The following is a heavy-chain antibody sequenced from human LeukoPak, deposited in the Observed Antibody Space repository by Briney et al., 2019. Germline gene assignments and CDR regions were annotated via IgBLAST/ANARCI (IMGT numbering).Heavy chain of an antibody. Sequence: ASVKVSCKASGYTFTNYGITWVRQAPGQGLEWMGWISAYNGDTNYAQTLQGRVTMTTDTSTSTAYMELRSLRSDDTAVYYCARGLGLCGSSWYFADYWGQGTLVTVSS. CDR1: GYTFTNYG. D-gene: IGHD6-13*01. V-gene: IGHV1-18*01. CDR3: ARGLGLCGSSWYFADY. J-gene: IGHJ4*02. CDR2: ISAYNGDT.